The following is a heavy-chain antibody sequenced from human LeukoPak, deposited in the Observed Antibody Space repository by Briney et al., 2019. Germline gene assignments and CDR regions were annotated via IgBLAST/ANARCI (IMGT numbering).Heavy chain of an antibody. CDR1: GYTFTSYA. V-gene: IGHV1-3*01. D-gene: IGHD5-24*01. CDR3: ARGHRDGATDLNPFDY. Sequence: ASVKVSCKASGYTFTSYAMHWVRQAPGQRLEWMGWINAGNGNTKYSQKFQGRVTITADESTSTAYMELSSLRSEDTAVYYCARGHRDGATDLNPFDYWGQGTLVTVSS. J-gene: IGHJ4*02. CDR2: INAGNGNT.